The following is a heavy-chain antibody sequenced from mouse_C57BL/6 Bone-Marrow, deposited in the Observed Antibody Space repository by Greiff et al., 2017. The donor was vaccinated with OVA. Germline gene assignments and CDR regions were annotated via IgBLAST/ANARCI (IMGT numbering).Heavy chain of an antibody. CDR2: IYPGSGNT. J-gene: IGHJ3*01. CDR1: GYSFTSYY. CDR3: ARDGNYRFAY. Sequence: QVQLKQSGPELVKPGASVKISCKASGYSFTSYYIHWVKQRPGQGLEWIGWIYPGSGNTKYNEKFKGKATLTADTSSSTAYMQLSSLTSEDSAVYYCARDGNYRFAYWGQGTLVTVSA. D-gene: IGHD2-1*01. V-gene: IGHV1-66*01.